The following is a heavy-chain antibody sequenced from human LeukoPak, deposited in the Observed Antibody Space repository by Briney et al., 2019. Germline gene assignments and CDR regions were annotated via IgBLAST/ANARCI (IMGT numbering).Heavy chain of an antibody. V-gene: IGHV1-2*02. D-gene: IGHD5-24*01. CDR1: GYTFTGYY. J-gene: IGHJ4*02. CDR3: AREGVIGDGYNFFDY. Sequence: KPGASVKVSCKASGYTFTGYYMHWVRQAPGQGLEWMGWINPHSGGTNSEQNFQGRVTMSRDTSISTVYMELSRLRSDDTALYYCAREGVIGDGYNFFDYWGQGTLVTVSS. CDR2: INPHSGGT.